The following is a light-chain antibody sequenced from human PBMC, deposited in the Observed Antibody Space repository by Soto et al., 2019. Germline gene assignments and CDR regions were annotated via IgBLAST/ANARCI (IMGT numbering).Light chain of an antibody. CDR3: QQYNGYSTWT. CDR2: DAS. V-gene: IGKV1-5*01. CDR1: QSISTW. J-gene: IGKJ1*01. Sequence: DIQMTQSPSTLSASVGDRLTITCRASQSISTWLAWYQQKPGKAPNLLIFDASSLASGVPSRFSGSGSGTEFTLTISSLQPDDFATYYCQQYNGYSTWTFGQGTKVEIK.